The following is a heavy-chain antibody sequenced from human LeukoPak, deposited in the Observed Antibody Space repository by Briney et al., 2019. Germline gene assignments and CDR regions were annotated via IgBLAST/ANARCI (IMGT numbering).Heavy chain of an antibody. D-gene: IGHD2-15*01. CDR1: GYTFTSYG. Sequence: ASVKVSCKASGYTFTSYGISWVRQAPGQGLEWMGWISAYNGNTNYAQKLQGRVTMTTDTSTSTAYMELRSLRSDDTAVYYCARDSEGEYCSGGSCYYYGMDVWGQGTTVTVSS. V-gene: IGHV1-18*01. CDR3: ARDSEGEYCSGGSCYYYGMDV. CDR2: ISAYNGNT. J-gene: IGHJ6*02.